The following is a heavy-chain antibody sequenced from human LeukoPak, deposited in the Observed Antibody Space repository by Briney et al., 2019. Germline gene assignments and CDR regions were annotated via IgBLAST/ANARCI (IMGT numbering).Heavy chain of an antibody. CDR2: ISASGGST. CDR1: GFTFSSYA. D-gene: IGHD5-18*01. J-gene: IGHJ4*02. CDR3: AKDDRIQTRRYSYNY. V-gene: IGHV3-23*01. Sequence: GGSLRVSCAASGFTFSSYAMSWVRQAPGKGLEWVSVISASGGSTSYADSVKGRFTISRDNSMNTLYLQINSLRAEDTAVYYCAKDDRIQTRRYSYNYWGQGTLVTVSS.